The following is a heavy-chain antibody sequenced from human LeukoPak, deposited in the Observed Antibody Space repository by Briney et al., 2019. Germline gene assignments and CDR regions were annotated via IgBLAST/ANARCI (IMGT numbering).Heavy chain of an antibody. CDR1: GGSISSYY. V-gene: IGHV4-4*09. CDR3: ATALGRPYYYDSSGFGY. CDR2: IYTSGRT. J-gene: IGHJ4*02. Sequence: SETLSLTCTVSGGSISSYYWSWIRQPPGKGLEWFGYIYTSGRTNYNPSLKSRVTISVDTSKNQFSLKLSSVTAADTAVYYCATALGRPYYYDSSGFGYWGQGTLVTVSS. D-gene: IGHD3-22*01.